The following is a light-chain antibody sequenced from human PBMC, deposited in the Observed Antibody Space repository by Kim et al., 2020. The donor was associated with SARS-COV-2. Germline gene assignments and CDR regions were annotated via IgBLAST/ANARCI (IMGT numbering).Light chain of an antibody. Sequence: EIMMTQSPATLSVSPGERATLSCRASQSVSSNLVWYQHKPGQAPRLLIYAASTRATDIPARFSGSGSGTEFTLTISSLQSEDFAVYYCQQYNKWPRTFGQGTKVDIK. CDR2: AAS. CDR1: QSVSSN. V-gene: IGKV3-15*01. CDR3: QQYNKWPRT. J-gene: IGKJ1*01.